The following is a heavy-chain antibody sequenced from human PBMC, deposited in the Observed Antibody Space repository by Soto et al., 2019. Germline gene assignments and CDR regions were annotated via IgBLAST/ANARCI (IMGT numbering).Heavy chain of an antibody. D-gene: IGHD2-15*01. Sequence: SETRSLTCAVGGGCFSGYYWSWIRQPPGKGLEWIGEINHSGSTNYNPSLKSRVTISVDTSKNQFSLKLSSVTAADTAVYYCASVLGYCSGGSCYRPFDYWGQGTLVTVSS. CDR3: ASVLGYCSGGSCYRPFDY. CDR1: GGCFSGYY. CDR2: INHSGST. J-gene: IGHJ4*02. V-gene: IGHV4-34*01.